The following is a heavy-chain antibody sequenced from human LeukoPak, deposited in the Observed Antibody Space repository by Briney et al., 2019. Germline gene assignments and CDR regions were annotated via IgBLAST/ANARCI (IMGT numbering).Heavy chain of an antibody. CDR2: ISGSGGST. D-gene: IGHD6-13*01. CDR1: GFTFSGYA. J-gene: IGHJ4*02. V-gene: IGHV3-23*01. CDR3: AKPQYRYSSSWSFDY. Sequence: PGGSLRLSCAASGFTFSGYAMSWVRQAPGKGLEWVSAISGSGGSTYYADSVKGRFTISRDNSKNTLYLQMNSLRAEDTAVYYCAKPQYRYSSSWSFDYWGQGTLVTVSS.